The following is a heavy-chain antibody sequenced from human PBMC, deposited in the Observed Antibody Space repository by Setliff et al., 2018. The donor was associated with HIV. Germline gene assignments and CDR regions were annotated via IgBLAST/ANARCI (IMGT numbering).Heavy chain of an antibody. D-gene: IGHD2-8*01. CDR3: ARGRLRNYFDY. V-gene: IGHV1-3*01. Sequence: ASVKVSCKASGYTFTDYTIHWVRQAPGQRLEWMGWINAGNGNTKYSQKFQGRVSITRDTSASKAYLELSSLRSKDTAVYYCARGRLRNYFDYWGQGTLVTVSS. J-gene: IGHJ4*02. CDR2: INAGNGNT. CDR1: GYTFTDYT.